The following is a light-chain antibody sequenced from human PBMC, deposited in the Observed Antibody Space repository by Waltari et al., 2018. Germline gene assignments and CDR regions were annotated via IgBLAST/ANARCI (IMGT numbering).Light chain of an antibody. CDR2: SNN. CDR3: AAWDDSLNGFV. J-gene: IGLJ1*01. Sequence: QSVLTQPPSASGTPGQRVIISCSGSSSNIGSNTVNWYQQLPGTAPKVLVYSNNQRPSGFPARFSGSKSATSASLASSGLQSEDEADYYCAAWDDSLNGFVFGTGTRFTVL. V-gene: IGLV1-44*01. CDR1: SSNIGSNT.